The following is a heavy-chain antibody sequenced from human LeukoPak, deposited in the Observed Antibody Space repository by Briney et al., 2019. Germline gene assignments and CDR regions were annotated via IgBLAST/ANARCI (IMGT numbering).Heavy chain of an antibody. CDR1: GFTFSDYC. V-gene: IGHV3-7*01. CDR3: ARGHYGMDV. Sequence: PGGSLRLSCAASGFTFSDYCMSWVRQPPGKGLEWVASINQDGSEKYYVDSVKGRFTISRDNAESSLFLQMNSLRAEDTAVYYCARGHYGMDVWGQGTTVTVSS. CDR2: INQDGSEK. J-gene: IGHJ6*02.